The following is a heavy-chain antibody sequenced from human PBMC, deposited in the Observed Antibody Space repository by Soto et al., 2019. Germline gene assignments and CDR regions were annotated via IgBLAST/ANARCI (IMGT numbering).Heavy chain of an antibody. CDR2: INPNSGGT. V-gene: IGHV1-2*04. Sequence: ASVKVSCKASGYTFTGYYMHWVRQAPGQGLEWMGWINPNSGGTNYAQKFQGWVTMTRDTSISTAYMELSRLGSDDTAVYYCARARPPNYGMDVWGQGTTVTVSS. CDR1: GYTFTGYY. CDR3: ARARPPNYGMDV. J-gene: IGHJ6*02.